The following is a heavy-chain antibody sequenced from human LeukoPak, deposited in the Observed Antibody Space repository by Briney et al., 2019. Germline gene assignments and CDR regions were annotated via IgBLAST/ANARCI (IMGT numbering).Heavy chain of an antibody. CDR1: AFIPTSYA. D-gene: IGHD5-18*01. CDR3: AKDRGGGYTYGYFDY. J-gene: IGHJ4*02. CDR2: ISGSGGST. V-gene: IGHV3-23*01. Sequence: ARSLSLSSAPAAFIPTSYAMSWGRHPPGKVRAWASAISGSGGSTYYADSVKGRFSISRDTSKNTLYLQMNSLRAEDTAVYYCAKDRGGGYTYGYFDYWGQGTLVTVSS.